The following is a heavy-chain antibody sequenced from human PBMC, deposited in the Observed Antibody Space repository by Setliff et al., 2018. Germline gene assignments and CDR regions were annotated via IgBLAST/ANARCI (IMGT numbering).Heavy chain of an antibody. CDR2: IDPRDDFT. CDR1: GGTFSSYA. V-gene: IGHV1-69*10. D-gene: IGHD1-1*01. Sequence: SVKVSCKASGGTFSSYAISWVRQAPGQGLEALGRIDPRDDFTVYAERFKDRLTITADTSTDTSYMEMSSLRFEDTAVYYCAIDYGPTGTPYHWGQGTPVTVSS. J-gene: IGHJ4*02. CDR3: AIDYGPTGTPYH.